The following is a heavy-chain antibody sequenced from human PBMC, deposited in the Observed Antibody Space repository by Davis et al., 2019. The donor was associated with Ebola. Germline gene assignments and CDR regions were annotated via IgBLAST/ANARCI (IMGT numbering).Heavy chain of an antibody. D-gene: IGHD5-24*01. CDR3: TTFSMATIKDY. V-gene: IGHV3-73*01. J-gene: IGHJ4*02. CDR2: IRSKANSYAT. CDR1: GFTFSGSA. Sequence: GESLKISCAASGFTFSGSAMHWVRQASGKGLEYVGRIRSKANSYATAYAASVKGRLTISRDDSKNMAYLQMNSLKTEDTAVYYCTTFSMATIKDYWGQGTLVTVSS.